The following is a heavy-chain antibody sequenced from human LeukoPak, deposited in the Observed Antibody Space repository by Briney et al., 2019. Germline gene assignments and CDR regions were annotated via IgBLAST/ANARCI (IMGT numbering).Heavy chain of an antibody. Sequence: GGSLRLSCAASGFTFSSYAMSWVRQAPGKGLEWVSALSGSGGSTYYADSVKGRFTISRDNSKNTLYLQMNSLRAEDTAVYYCAKDREYCGGDCYSVYFDYWGQGTLVTVSS. CDR3: AKDREYCGGDCYSVYFDY. D-gene: IGHD2-21*02. V-gene: IGHV3-23*01. J-gene: IGHJ4*02. CDR2: LSGSGGST. CDR1: GFTFSSYA.